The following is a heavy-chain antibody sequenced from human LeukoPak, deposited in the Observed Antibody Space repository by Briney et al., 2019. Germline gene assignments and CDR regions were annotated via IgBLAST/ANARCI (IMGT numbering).Heavy chain of an antibody. CDR1: GSSINSNTYY. CDR2: IPYRGNT. CDR3: ARTRIFQFGTNNCFDY. D-gene: IGHD3-10*01. Sequence: SETLSLTCTVSGSSINSNTYYWGWIRQPPGKGLEWIGNIPYRGNTYYAASLKSRVTISVDTSKNQLSLKVNSVTAADTAVYYCARTRIFQFGTNNCFDYWGQGTPVTVSP. V-gene: IGHV4-39*01. J-gene: IGHJ4*02.